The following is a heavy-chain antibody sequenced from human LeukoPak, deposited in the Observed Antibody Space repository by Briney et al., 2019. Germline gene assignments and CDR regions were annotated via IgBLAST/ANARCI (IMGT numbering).Heavy chain of an antibody. CDR3: ARDRRRGSGYYGNWFDP. CDR2: INAGNGNT. CDR1: GYTFTSYA. D-gene: IGHD3-22*01. V-gene: IGHV1-3*01. J-gene: IGHJ5*02. Sequence: ASVKVSCKASGYTFTSYAMHWVRQAPGQRLEWMGWINAGNGNTKYSQKFQGRVTITRDTSASTAYMELSSLRSEDTAVYYCARDRRRGSGYYGNWFDPWGQGTLVTVSS.